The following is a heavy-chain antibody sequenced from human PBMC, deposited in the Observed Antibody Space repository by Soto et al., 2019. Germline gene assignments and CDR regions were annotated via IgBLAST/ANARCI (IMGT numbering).Heavy chain of an antibody. CDR1: GFTFSSYA. J-gene: IGHJ4*02. CDR3: AKDGWARSPRPYYFDY. D-gene: IGHD3-10*01. Sequence: EVQLVESGGGLVKPGGSLRLSCAASGFTFSSYAMSWVRQAPGKGLEWVSAISGSGGSTYYADSVKGRFTISRDNSKNTLYLQMNSLRAEDTAVYYCAKDGWARSPRPYYFDYWGQGTLVTVSS. CDR2: ISGSGGST. V-gene: IGHV3-23*04.